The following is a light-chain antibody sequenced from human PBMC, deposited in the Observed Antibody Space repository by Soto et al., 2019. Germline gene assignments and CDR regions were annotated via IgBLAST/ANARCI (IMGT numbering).Light chain of an antibody. J-gene: IGLJ3*02. CDR3: SSYTTSTTRV. V-gene: IGLV2-14*01. CDR2: DVT. CDR1: SSGIGVYDF. Sequence: QSALTQPASVSGSPGQSITLSCTGTSSGIGVYDFVSWYQQHPGRAPKLLIYDVTNRPSGISDRFSGSKSGNTASLTISGLQPEDEADYYCSSYTTSTTRVFGGGTKLTVL.